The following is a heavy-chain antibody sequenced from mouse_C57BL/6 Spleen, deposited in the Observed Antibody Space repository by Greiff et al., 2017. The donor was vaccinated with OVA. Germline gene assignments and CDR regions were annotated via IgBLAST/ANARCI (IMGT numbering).Heavy chain of an antibody. CDR1: GFPFSSYT. V-gene: IGHV5-9*04. Sequence: DVKLKESGGGLVKPGGSLKLSCAASGFPFSSYTMSWVRQTPEKRLEWVATISSGGGHTYYPDSVKGRFTISRDNAKNTLYLQMSSLMSEYTALYYWARQYYGRQGYAMDYWGQGTSVTVSS. J-gene: IGHJ4*01. D-gene: IGHD1-1*01. CDR3: ARQYYGRQGYAMDY. CDR2: ISSGGGHT.